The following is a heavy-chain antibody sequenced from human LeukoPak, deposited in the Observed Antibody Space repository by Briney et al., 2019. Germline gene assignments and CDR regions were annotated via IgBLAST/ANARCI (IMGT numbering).Heavy chain of an antibody. CDR3: AKDGGLWVSAHWGDS. D-gene: IGHD7-27*01. J-gene: IGHJ4*02. V-gene: IGHV3-23*01. CDR1: GFTFDNYT. Sequence: GGSLRLSCAASGFTFDNYTMSWVRQAPGKGLEWVSTITTSDGNTYYADSVKGRFTVSRDNSKNTLFLQMNGLRAEDTAVYYCAKDGGLWVSAHWGDSWGRGTLVTVSS. CDR2: ITTSDGNT.